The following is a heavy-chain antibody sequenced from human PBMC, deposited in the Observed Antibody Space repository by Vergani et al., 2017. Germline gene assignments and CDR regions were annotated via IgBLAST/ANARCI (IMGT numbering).Heavy chain of an antibody. CDR3: ARGSIDSSGYANFDY. J-gene: IGHJ4*02. D-gene: IGHD3-22*01. Sequence: QVQLQESGPGLVKPSQTLSLTCTVSGRSISSGSYYWSWIRQPAGKGLEWIGRIYTSGSTNYNPSLKSRVTISVDTSKNQFSLKLSSVTAADTAVYYCARGSIDSSGYANFDYWGQGTLVTVSS. V-gene: IGHV4-61*02. CDR2: IYTSGST. CDR1: GRSISSGSYY.